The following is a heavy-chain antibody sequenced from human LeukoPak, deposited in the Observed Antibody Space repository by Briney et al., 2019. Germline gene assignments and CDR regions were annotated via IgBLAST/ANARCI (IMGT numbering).Heavy chain of an antibody. J-gene: IGHJ4*02. V-gene: IGHV3-30*04. Sequence: GGSLRLSCAASGFTFTSYAMHWVRQAPGKGLEWVAVISFAGDIYYYADSVKGRFTISRDNSKNTLYLQMNSLRAEDTAVYYCARDRVHIVVVTASFDYWGQGTLVTVSS. CDR1: GFTFTSYA. CDR2: ISFAGDIY. CDR3: ARDRVHIVVVTASFDY. D-gene: IGHD2-21*02.